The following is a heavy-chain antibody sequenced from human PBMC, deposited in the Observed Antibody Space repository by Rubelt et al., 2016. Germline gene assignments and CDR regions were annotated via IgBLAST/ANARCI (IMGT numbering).Heavy chain of an antibody. CDR3: ARQPNYMDV. J-gene: IGHJ6*03. CDR1: GYSFTDYW. V-gene: IGHV5-51*01. Sequence: EAQLVQSRAEVKKPGESLRISCQGSGYSFTDYWIGWVRQTPGKGLEWMGMVYGSDSDTRYSPSFQDQVTMSAEKSSSTVYVQWSSLRAVDTAIYYCARQPNYMDVWGKGTTVTVSS. CDR2: VYGSDSDT.